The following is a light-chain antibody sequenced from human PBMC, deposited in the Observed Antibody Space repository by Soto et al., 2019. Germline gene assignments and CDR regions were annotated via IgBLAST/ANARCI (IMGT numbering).Light chain of an antibody. CDR3: QQYYSTPRT. J-gene: IGKJ1*01. CDR1: QSLLYNSNNKNY. V-gene: IGKV4-1*01. Sequence: DIVMTQSPDSLAMSLGERATINCKSSQSLLYNSNNKNYLAWYQQKPGQPPKLLIYWASTRESGVPDRFSGSGSGTDFTLSISSLQAEDVAVYYCQQYYSTPRTFGQGTKVEIK. CDR2: WAS.